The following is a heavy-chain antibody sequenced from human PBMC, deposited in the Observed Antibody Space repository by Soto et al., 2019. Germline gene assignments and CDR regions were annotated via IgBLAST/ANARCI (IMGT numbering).Heavy chain of an antibody. D-gene: IGHD6-13*01. CDR3: ARDHSSSWTLSYYYYGMDV. V-gene: IGHV1-69*13. CDR2: IIPILGTA. J-gene: IGHJ6*02. Sequence: SVKVSCKASGGTFSSYAISWVRQAPGQGLEWMGGIIPILGTANYAQKFQGRVTITADESTSTAYMELSSLRSEDTAVYYCARDHSSSWTLSYYYYGMDVWGQGTTVTVSS. CDR1: GGTFSSYA.